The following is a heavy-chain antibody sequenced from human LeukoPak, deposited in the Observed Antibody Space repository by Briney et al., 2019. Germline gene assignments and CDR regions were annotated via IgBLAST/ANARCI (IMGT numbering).Heavy chain of an antibody. V-gene: IGHV4-34*01. CDR2: INHSGST. CDR3: ARVEKYYYGSGSYAINWFDP. CDR1: GGSFSGYY. J-gene: IGHJ5*02. D-gene: IGHD3-10*01. Sequence: SETLSLTCAVYGGSFSGYYWSWIRQPPGKGLEWIGEINHSGSTNYNPSLKSRVTISVDRSKNQFSLKLSSVTAADTAVYYCARVEKYYYGSGSYAINWFDPWGQGTLVTVSS.